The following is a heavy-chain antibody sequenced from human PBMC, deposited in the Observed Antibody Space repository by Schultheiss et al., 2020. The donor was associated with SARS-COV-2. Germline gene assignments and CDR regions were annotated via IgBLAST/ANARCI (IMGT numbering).Heavy chain of an antibody. CDR3: ARDFNRRYFDWSSPYYYGMDV. Sequence: ASVKVSCKTSGGTFSSHVVSWVRQAPGQGLEWMGWISAYNGNTNYAQKLQGRVTMTTDTSTSTAYMELRSLRSDDTAVYYCARDFNRRYFDWSSPYYYGMDVWGQGTTVTVAS. D-gene: IGHD3-9*01. V-gene: IGHV1-18*04. CDR2: ISAYNGNT. J-gene: IGHJ6*02. CDR1: GGTFSSHV.